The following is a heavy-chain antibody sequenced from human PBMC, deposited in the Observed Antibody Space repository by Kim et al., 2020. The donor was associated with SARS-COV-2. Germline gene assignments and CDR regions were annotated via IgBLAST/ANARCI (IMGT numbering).Heavy chain of an antibody. V-gene: IGHV1-69*13. CDR3: ARGRGAGSIYGDGSAMDV. CDR2: IIPIFETS. Sequence: ASVKVSCRPTGDTFDTSTFSWVRQAPGQGLEWMGGIIPIFETSDYAQKFQDRLTITADASTGTVYVELSSLTFDDTAVYFCARGRGAGSIYGDGSAMDVWGQGTTVTVSS. D-gene: IGHD3-10*01. CDR1: GDTFDTST. J-gene: IGHJ6*02.